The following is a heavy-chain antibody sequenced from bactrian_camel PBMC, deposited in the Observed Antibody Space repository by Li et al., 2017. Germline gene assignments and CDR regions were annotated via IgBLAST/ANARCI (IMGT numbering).Heavy chain of an antibody. CDR2: IAREDGST. Sequence: HVQLVESGGGSVQAGGSLTLSCVASKYIGNEYSLAWFRQPPGREREGVALIAREDGSTQYADSAKGRFTISRGIDLKTLFLLMTNLKPDDTAMYYCARLRRGIPAESALGTPNAVDIWGQGTQVTVS. D-gene: IGHD1*01. CDR1: KYIGNEYS. CDR3: ARLRRGIPAESALGTPNAVDI. J-gene: IGHJ4*01. V-gene: IGHV3S63*01.